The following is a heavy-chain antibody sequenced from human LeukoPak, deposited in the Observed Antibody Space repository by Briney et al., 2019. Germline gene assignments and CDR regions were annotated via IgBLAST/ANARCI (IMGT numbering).Heavy chain of an antibody. CDR2: MHPKSGDT. CDR3: ARGVTAEYCDGGSCYSV. CDR1: GYTFTSYD. V-gene: IGHV1-8*01. D-gene: IGHD2-15*01. J-gene: IGHJ4*02. Sequence: ASVKASCKASGYTFTSYDLNWVRQAAGQGLEWVGWMHPKSGDTGYAQRFQGRVTMTRDTSINTAYMELSSLRSEDTAVYYCARGVTAEYCDGGSCYSVWGQGTLVTVSS.